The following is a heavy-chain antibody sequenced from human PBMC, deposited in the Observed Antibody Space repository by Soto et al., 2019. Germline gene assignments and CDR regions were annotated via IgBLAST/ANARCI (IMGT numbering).Heavy chain of an antibody. CDR3: ARERQYYDSSGYWFDY. D-gene: IGHD3-22*01. V-gene: IGHV4-34*01. CDR2: INHSGGT. CDR1: GGSFSGYY. J-gene: IGHJ4*02. Sequence: SETLSLTCAVYGGSFSGYYWSWIRQPPGKGLEWIGEINHSGGTNYNPSLKSRVTISVDTSKNQFSLKLSSVTAADTAVYYCARERQYYDSSGYWFDYWGQGTLV.